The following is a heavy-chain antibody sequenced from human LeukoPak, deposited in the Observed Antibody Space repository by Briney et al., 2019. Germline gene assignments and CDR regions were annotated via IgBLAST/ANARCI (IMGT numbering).Heavy chain of an antibody. D-gene: IGHD3-22*01. Sequence: GASVKVSCKASGYTFTSYGISWVRQAPGQGLEWMGWISAYNGNTNYAQKLQGRVTMTTDTSTSTAYMELSSLRSEDTAVYYCARDQRTTYYYDSSGYTFFDYWGQGTLVTVSS. CDR1: GYTFTSYG. CDR3: ARDQRTTYYYDSSGYTFFDY. J-gene: IGHJ4*02. CDR2: ISAYNGNT. V-gene: IGHV1-18*01.